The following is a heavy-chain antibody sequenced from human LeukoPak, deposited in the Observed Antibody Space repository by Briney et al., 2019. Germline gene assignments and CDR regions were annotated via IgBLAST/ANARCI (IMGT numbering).Heavy chain of an antibody. CDR3: ARVPGTNYYYYGMDV. V-gene: IGHV4-59*01. D-gene: IGHD1-1*01. J-gene: IGHJ6*02. CDR1: GGSISIYY. Sequence: SETLSLTCTVSGGSISIYYWSWLRQPPGKGLEWVGYIYNSGNTNYNPSFKSRVTISEDTPKNQFSLKLSSVTAADTAVYYCARVPGTNYYYYGMDVWGQGTTVTVSS. CDR2: IYNSGNT.